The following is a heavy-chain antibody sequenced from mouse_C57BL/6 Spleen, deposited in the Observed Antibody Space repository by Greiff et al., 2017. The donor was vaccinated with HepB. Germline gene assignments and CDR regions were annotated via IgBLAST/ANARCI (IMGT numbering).Heavy chain of an antibody. D-gene: IGHD2-4*01. V-gene: IGHV2-2*01. J-gene: IGHJ3*01. CDR3: ARGDYDVREAWFAY. Sequence: VQLQQSGPGLVQPSQSLSITCTVPGFSLTSYGVHWVRQSPGKGLEWLGVIWSGGSTDYNAAFISRLSISKDNSKSQVFFKMNSQQADDTAIYYCARGDYDVREAWFAYWGQGTLVTVSA. CDR1: GFSLTSYG. CDR2: IWSGGST.